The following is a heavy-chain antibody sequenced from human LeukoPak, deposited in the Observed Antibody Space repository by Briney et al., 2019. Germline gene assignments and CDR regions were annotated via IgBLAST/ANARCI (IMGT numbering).Heavy chain of an antibody. CDR1: GFTFSNSG. CDR3: TKRYQLLVDY. CDR2: IWYDGTNK. Sequence: GGSLRLSCAASGFTFSNSGMHWVRQAPGRGLEWVAIIWYDGTNKYYADSVKGRFTISRDNSKNTLYLQMNSLRPEDTAVYYCTKRYQLLVDYWGQGTLVTVSS. D-gene: IGHD2-2*01. V-gene: IGHV3-30*02. J-gene: IGHJ4*02.